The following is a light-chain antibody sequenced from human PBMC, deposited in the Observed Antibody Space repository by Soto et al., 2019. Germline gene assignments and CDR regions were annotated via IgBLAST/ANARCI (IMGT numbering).Light chain of an antibody. Sequence: TQSPSTLSASVGDRVTITCRASQGINIWLAWYQQKPGQAPRLLIYGASTRATGIPDRFSGSGSGTDFTLTISRLEPEDFAVFYCHQCDSSPWTFGQGTKVDIK. CDR1: QGINIW. V-gene: IGKV3-20*01. CDR3: HQCDSSPWT. CDR2: GAS. J-gene: IGKJ1*01.